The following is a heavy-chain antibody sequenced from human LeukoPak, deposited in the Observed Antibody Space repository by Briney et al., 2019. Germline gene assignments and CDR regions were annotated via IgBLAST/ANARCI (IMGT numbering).Heavy chain of an antibody. CDR1: GFTFSSYW. CDR3: AKEDGTVVVSTFGD. J-gene: IGHJ4*02. V-gene: IGHV3-30*02. CDR2: IQFDESSK. D-gene: IGHD3-22*01. Sequence: PGGSLRLSCVVSGFTFSSYWMSWVRQAPGKGLEWVAFIQFDESSKNYADSVKGRFTISRDNSKNTVYLQVNSLRAEDTAVYYCAKEDGTVVVSTFGDWGQGTLVTVSS.